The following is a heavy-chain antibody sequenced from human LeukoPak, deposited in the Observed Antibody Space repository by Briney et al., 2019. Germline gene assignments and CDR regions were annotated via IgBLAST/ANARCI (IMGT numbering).Heavy chain of an antibody. V-gene: IGHV4-39*01. Sequence: SETLSLTCTVSGASLTSGHYYWGWLRQPPGKGLEWIGRTFYTGSAYYNPSLKSRVTISVDTSKNQFSVKLNSVTAADTAVYYCARHALGIDHFDYWGQGTLVIVSS. CDR2: TFYTGSA. D-gene: IGHD1-26*01. CDR3: ARHALGIDHFDY. J-gene: IGHJ4*02. CDR1: GASLTSGHYY.